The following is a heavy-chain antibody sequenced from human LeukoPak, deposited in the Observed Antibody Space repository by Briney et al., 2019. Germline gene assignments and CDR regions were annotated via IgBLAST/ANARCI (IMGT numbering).Heavy chain of an antibody. CDR1: GYTFTSYY. J-gene: IGHJ4*02. D-gene: IGHD3-10*01. CDR2: INPSGGST. Sequence: ASVTVSCKASGYTFTSYYMHWVRQAPGQGLEWMGIINPSGGSTSYAQKFQGRVTMTRDTSTSTVYMELSSLRSEDTAVYYCARDRGITMVRGVIGHFDYWGQGTLVTVSS. V-gene: IGHV1-46*01. CDR3: ARDRGITMVRGVIGHFDY.